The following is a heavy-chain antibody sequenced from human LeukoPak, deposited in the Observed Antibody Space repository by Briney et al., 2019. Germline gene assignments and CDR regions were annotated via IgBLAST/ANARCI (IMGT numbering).Heavy chain of an antibody. V-gene: IGHV3-30*02. CDR1: GFIFDTHD. D-gene: IGHD1-26*01. CDR2: IRSDGYHT. Sequence: GGSLRLSCGASGFIFDTHDMHWVRQAPGKGLEWVAFIRSDGYHTYYADSVKGRFTITRDNSKNTLYLQMNSLRLDDMGVYYCAKPSGSGVDYWGRGTRVTVSS. J-gene: IGHJ4*02. CDR3: AKPSGSGVDY.